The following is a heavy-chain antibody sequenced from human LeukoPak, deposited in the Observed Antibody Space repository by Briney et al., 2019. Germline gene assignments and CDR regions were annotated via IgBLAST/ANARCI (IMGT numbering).Heavy chain of an antibody. Sequence: NSGGSLRLSCAASGFTFSSYSMNWVRQAPGKGLEWVSFITSSSNYIYYADSVKGRFTISRDNAKNSLYLQMNSLRAEDTAVYYCASDRDGYVNDAFDIWGQGTMVTVSS. CDR3: ASDRDGYVNDAFDI. V-gene: IGHV3-21*01. CDR1: GFTFSSYS. J-gene: IGHJ3*02. CDR2: ITSSSNYI. D-gene: IGHD5-24*01.